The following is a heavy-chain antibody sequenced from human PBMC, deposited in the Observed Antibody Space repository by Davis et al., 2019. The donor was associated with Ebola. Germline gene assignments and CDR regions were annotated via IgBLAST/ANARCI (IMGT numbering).Heavy chain of an antibody. CDR2: IIPIFGTA. V-gene: IGHV1-69*06. Sequence: SVKVSCKASGGTFSSYAISWVRQAPGQGLEWMGGIIPIFGTANYAQKFQGRVTITADKSTSTAYMELSSLRSEDTAVYYCATQLKGHDYVNYFDYWGQGTLVTVSS. CDR1: GGTFSSYA. J-gene: IGHJ4*02. CDR3: ATQLKGHDYVNYFDY. D-gene: IGHD4-17*01.